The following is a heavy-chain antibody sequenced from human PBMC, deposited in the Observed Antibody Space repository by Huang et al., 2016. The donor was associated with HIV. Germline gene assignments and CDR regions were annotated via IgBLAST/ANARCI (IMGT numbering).Heavy chain of an antibody. J-gene: IGHJ4*02. CDR1: GFTFSNYA. CDR2: ISNEGSNK. Sequence: QVQLVESGGGVVQPGTSLRLSCAASGFTFSNYAMNGVRQAPGKGLEWVAVISNEGSNKYYADSVKCRFTTSRDNSKNTVYLQMNSLRAEDTAVYYCARSEPSRYYFDYWGQGTLVTVSS. V-gene: IGHV3-30-3*01. CDR3: ARSEPSRYYFDY.